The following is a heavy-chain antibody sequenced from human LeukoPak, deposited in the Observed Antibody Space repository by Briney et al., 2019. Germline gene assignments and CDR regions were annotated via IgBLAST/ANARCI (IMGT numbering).Heavy chain of an antibody. Sequence: GGSLRLPCAASGFTFSNYDMHWVRQAPGKGLEWVSAISSSSSYIYYADSIKGRFTISRDNAENSLYLQMNSLRAVDTAVYFCARGEEKATITALDSWGQGTLVTVSS. CDR2: ISSSSSYI. J-gene: IGHJ4*02. CDR1: GFTFSNYD. D-gene: IGHD5-24*01. CDR3: ARGEEKATITALDS. V-gene: IGHV3-21*01.